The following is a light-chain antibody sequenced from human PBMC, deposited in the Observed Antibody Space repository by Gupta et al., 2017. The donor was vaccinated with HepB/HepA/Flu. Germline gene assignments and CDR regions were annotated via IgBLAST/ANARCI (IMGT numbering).Light chain of an antibody. V-gene: IGKV1-39*01. Sequence: DIQITQSPSSLSASVGDRVTITFRASQSISSYLNWYQQKPGKAPKLLIYAASSLQSGVPSRFSGSGSGTXFTLTIXRLQPEAFAHYYCQQCYRTPLGFGXGTRLEIK. CDR2: AAS. J-gene: IGKJ5*01. CDR3: QQCYRTPLG. CDR1: QSISSY.